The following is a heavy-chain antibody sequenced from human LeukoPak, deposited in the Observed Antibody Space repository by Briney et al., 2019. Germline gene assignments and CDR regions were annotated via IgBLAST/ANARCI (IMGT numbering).Heavy chain of an antibody. J-gene: IGHJ4*02. V-gene: IGHV1-2*04. D-gene: IGHD3-22*01. CDR1: GYTFTGYY. CDR3: ARDGQGSSGYYVY. Sequence: GASVKVSCKASGYTFTGYYMHWVRQAPGQGLEWMGWINPNSGGTNYAQKFQGWVTMTRDTSISTAYMELSRLRSDDTAVYYCARDGQGSSGYYVYWGQGTLVTVSS. CDR2: INPNSGGT.